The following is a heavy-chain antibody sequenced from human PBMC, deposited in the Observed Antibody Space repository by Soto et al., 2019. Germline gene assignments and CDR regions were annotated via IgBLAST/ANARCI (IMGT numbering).Heavy chain of an antibody. Sequence: EMQLVESGGGLVQHGGSLRLSCAASGFTLNNFWMYWVRQTPEKGLVWVSGINSDGTTTIYADSVKGRFTISRDNAKNTLYLQMNSLTVEVTAIYYCVRDIRWGQGTLVTVSS. CDR2: INSDGTTT. CDR1: GFTLNNFW. J-gene: IGHJ4*02. V-gene: IGHV3-74*01. CDR3: VRDIR.